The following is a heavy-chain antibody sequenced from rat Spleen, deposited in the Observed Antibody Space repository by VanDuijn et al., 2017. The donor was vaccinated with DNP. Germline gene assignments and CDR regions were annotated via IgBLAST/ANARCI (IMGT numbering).Heavy chain of an antibody. Sequence: EVQLVESGGGLVQPGRSLKLSCAASGFTFSNSYMAWVRQAPTKGLEWVASISYDGGNTYYRDSVKGRFTVSRDNAKNTQYLQMDSLRSEDTATYYCATLTTEGIDLAYWGQGTLVTVSS. D-gene: IGHD1-11*01. CDR2: ISYDGGNT. CDR1: GFTFSNSY. V-gene: IGHV5S13*01. CDR3: ATLTTEGIDLAY. J-gene: IGHJ3*01.